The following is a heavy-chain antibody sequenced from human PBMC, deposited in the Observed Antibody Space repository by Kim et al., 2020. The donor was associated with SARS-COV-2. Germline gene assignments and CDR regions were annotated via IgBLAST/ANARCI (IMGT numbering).Heavy chain of an antibody. CDR2: ISRDGILQ. CDR3: ARDLSRSVSLDF. J-gene: IGHJ6*02. Sequence: GGSLRLSCTTSTATFNSHVFHWVRQAPGKGLEWVGKISRDGILQQFGDPVKGRVIISRDTSKNSIYLQMSALRHEDTGVYYCARDLSRSVSLDFGGQGTTVTVSS. V-gene: IGHV3-33*05. D-gene: IGHD2-8*01. CDR1: TATFNSHV.